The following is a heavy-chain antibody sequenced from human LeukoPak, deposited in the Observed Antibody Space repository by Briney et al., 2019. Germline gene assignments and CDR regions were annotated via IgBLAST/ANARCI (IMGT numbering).Heavy chain of an antibody. CDR1: GFTVSNNY. Sequence: PGGSLRLSCAASGFTVSNNYMRWVCQAPGKGLEWVSAIHSDGSTFYADSVKGRFTISRDNSKNTLYLQMNSLRVEDTAMYYCALSSSWPGYFDYWGQGTLVTVSS. CDR2: IHSDGST. V-gene: IGHV3-66*01. J-gene: IGHJ4*02. CDR3: ALSSSWPGYFDY. D-gene: IGHD6-13*01.